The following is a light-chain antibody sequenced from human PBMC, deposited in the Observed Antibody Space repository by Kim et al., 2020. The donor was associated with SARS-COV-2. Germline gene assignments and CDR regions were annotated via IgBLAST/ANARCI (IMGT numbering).Light chain of an antibody. Sequence: SVKLTCTLSSGPSSYAIAWHPQQPEKGPRYLMKLNSDGSHSKGDGIPDRFSGSSSGAERYLTISSLQSEDEADYYCQTWGTGIGVFGGGTQLTVL. V-gene: IGLV4-69*01. CDR1: SGPSSYA. J-gene: IGLJ2*01. CDR2: LNSDGSH. CDR3: QTWGTGIGV.